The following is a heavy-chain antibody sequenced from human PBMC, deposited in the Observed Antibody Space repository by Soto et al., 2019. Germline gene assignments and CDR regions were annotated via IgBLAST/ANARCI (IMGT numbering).Heavy chain of an antibody. J-gene: IGHJ1*01. CDR2: IIPIFGTA. CDR1: GGTFSSYA. V-gene: IGHV1-69*06. Sequence: SVKVSCKASGGTFSSYAISWVRQAPGQGLEWMGGIIPIFGTANYAQKFQGRVTITADKSTSTAYMELSSLRSEDTAVYYCARGEDSSGSQEYFQHWGQGTLVTVSS. D-gene: IGHD3-22*01. CDR3: ARGEDSSGSQEYFQH.